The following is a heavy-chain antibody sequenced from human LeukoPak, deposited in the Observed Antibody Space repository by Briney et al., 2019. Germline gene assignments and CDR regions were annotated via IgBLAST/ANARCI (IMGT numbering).Heavy chain of an antibody. CDR3: ARDLIAVRPGWFDP. V-gene: IGHV1-18*04. CDR2: ISAYNGNT. D-gene: IGHD6-6*01. Sequence: GASVKVSCKASGYIFTDFFLHWVRQAPGQGLEWMGWISAYNGNTNYAQQFQGRVTMTTDTSMSTAYMELRSLRSDDTAVYYCARDLIAVRPGWFDPWGQGSLVTVSS. CDR1: GYIFTDFF. J-gene: IGHJ5*02.